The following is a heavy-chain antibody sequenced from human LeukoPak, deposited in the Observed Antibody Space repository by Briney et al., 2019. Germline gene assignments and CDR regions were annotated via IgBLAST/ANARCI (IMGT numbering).Heavy chain of an antibody. CDR1: GFTVSSNY. CDR3: ARGSTNYYDSSDIFDY. CDR2: ISSSSSYI. Sequence: GGSLRLSCAASGFTVSSNYMNWVRQAPGKGLEWVSSISSSSSYIYYADSVKGRFTISRDNAKNSLYLQMNSLRAEDTAVYYCARGSTNYYDSSDIFDYWGQGALVTVSS. D-gene: IGHD3-22*01. V-gene: IGHV3-21*01. J-gene: IGHJ4*02.